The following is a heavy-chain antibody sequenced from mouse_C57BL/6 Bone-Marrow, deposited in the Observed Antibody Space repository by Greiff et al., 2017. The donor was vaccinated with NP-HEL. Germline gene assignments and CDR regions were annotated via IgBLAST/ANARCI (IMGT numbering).Heavy chain of an antibody. CDR3: AKEGYDGYYPSYAMDY. V-gene: IGHV2-5*01. J-gene: IGHJ4*01. Sequence: QVQLQQSGPGLVQPSQSLSITCTVSGFSLTSYGVHWVRQSPGKGLEWLGVIWRGGSTDYNAAFMSRLSITKDNSKSQVFFKMNSLQADDTAIYYCAKEGYDGYYPSYAMDYWGQGTSVTVSS. CDR2: IWRGGST. D-gene: IGHD2-3*01. CDR1: GFSLTSYG.